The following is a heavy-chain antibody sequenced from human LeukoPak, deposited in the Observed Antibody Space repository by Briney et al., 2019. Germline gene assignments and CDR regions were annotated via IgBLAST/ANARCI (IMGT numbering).Heavy chain of an antibody. D-gene: IGHD3-9*01. CDR1: GHTLTELS. V-gene: IGHV1-24*01. J-gene: IGHJ4*02. CDR2: YALEADEI. CDR3: AANRYVY. Sequence: RASVKVSCKVSGHTLTELSMHWVRQAPGKGLEWMGGYALEADEIVYAREFQGRLTMTEDTSTNTAFMELTGLRSEDTAVYYCAANRYVYWGQGTLVTVSS.